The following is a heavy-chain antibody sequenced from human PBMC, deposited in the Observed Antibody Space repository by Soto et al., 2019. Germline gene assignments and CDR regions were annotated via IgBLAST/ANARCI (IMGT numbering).Heavy chain of an antibody. J-gene: IGHJ3*02. Sequence: QVQLVQSGAEVKKPGASVKVSCKASGYTFTSYGISWVRQAPGQGLEWMGWISAYNGNTNYAQKLQGRVTMNKDTSTIKAYMELRSLRSDDTAVYYCARGPYALGFVLLWFGDSFGHDAFDIWGQGTMVTVSS. CDR3: ARGPYALGFVLLWFGDSFGHDAFDI. D-gene: IGHD3-10*01. CDR2: ISAYNGNT. CDR1: GYTFTSYG. V-gene: IGHV1-18*01.